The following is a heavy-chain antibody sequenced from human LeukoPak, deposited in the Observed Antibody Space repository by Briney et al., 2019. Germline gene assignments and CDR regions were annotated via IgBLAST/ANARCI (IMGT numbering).Heavy chain of an antibody. CDR3: ARRIAAHTSFDY. CDR2: ISAYNGNT. CDR1: GYTFTSYG. V-gene: IGHV1-18*01. Sequence: ASVNVSCKASGYTFTSYGISWVRQAPGQGLEWMGCISAYNGNTNYAQKLQGRVTMTTDTSTSTAYMELRSLRSDDTAVYYCARRIAAHTSFDYWGQGTLVTVSS. J-gene: IGHJ4*02. D-gene: IGHD6-6*01.